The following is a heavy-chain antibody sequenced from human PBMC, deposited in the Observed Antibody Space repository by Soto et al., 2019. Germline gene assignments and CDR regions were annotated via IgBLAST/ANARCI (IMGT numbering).Heavy chain of an antibody. CDR2: FDPEDGET. J-gene: IGHJ3*02. V-gene: IGHV1-24*01. CDR3: AASQGYYDSSGYTGAFDI. D-gene: IGHD3-22*01. CDR1: GYTLTELS. Sequence: ASVKVSCKVSGYTLTELSMHWVRQAPGKGLEWMGGFDPEDGETIYAQKLQGRVTMSEDTSTDTAYMELSSLRSEDTAVYYCAASQGYYDSSGYTGAFDIWGQGTMVTVSS.